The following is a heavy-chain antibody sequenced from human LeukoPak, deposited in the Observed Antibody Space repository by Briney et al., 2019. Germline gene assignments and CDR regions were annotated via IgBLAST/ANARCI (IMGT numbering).Heavy chain of an antibody. CDR2: IWYDGSNK. Sequence: PGGSLRLSCAASGFTFSSYGMHWVRQAPGKGLEWVAVIWYDGSNKDYADSVKGRFTISRDNSKNTLYLQMNSLRAEDTAVYYCASYYYDSSGYFQRWGQGTLVTVSS. CDR1: GFTFSSYG. CDR3: ASYYYDSSGYFQR. D-gene: IGHD3-22*01. J-gene: IGHJ1*01. V-gene: IGHV3-33*01.